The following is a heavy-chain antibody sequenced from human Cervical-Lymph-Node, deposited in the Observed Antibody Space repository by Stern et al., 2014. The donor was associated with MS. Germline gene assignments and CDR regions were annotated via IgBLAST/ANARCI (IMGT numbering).Heavy chain of an antibody. V-gene: IGHV4-30-4*01. CDR2: IDHSETT. CDR3: ARDFTVAGSFDY. J-gene: IGHJ4*02. CDR1: GGSISSGDYY. Sequence: VQLVESGPELVKPSQTLSLTCTVSGGSISSGDYYWSWIRQPPGKGLEWIGYIDHSETTNYNPSLKSRLTIAIDTSKNQFSLRLTSVTAEDTAVYYCARDFTVAGSFDYWGQGTLVTVSS. D-gene: IGHD6-19*01.